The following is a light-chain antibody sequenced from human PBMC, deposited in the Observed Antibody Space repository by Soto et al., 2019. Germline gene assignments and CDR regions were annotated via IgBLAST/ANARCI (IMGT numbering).Light chain of an antibody. CDR1: QSVRSRY. CDR2: GAS. J-gene: IGKJ2*01. Sequence: EIVLTQSPGTLSLSPGERATLSCRASQSVRSRYLAWYQQKPGQAPRLLIYGASSRATGIPDRFSGSGSGTDFTLTITRLEPEDFAVYYCQQYGGSRPVTFGQGTKLEIK. CDR3: QQYGGSRPVT. V-gene: IGKV3-20*01.